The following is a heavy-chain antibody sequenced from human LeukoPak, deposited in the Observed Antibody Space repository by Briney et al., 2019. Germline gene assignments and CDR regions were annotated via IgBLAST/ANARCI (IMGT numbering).Heavy chain of an antibody. D-gene: IGHD3-3*01. CDR3: ARDGGFDFWIGFYYYGMDV. J-gene: IGHJ6*02. CDR1: GFTFSDYY. V-gene: IGHV3-11*01. Sequence: PGGSLRLSCVASGFTFSDYYMSWIRQAAAKGVEWVSYINSSGSTIYYADYVKGRFTISSDNAKNSLYLQMNSLRAEGTDVYYCARDGGFDFWIGFYYYGMDVWGQGTTATVSS. CDR2: INSSGSTI.